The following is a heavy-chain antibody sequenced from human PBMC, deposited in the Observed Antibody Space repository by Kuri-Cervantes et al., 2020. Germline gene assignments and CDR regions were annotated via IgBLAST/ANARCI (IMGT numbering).Heavy chain of an antibody. Sequence: ASVKVSCKASGYTFTSYAMHWVRQAPGQRLEWMGWINAGNGNTKYSQKFQGRVTITRDTSASTAYMELSSLRSEDTAVYYCARLPGEQLVSRYYSYYMDVWGKGTTVTVSS. CDR1: GYTFTSYA. J-gene: IGHJ6*03. V-gene: IGHV1-3*01. D-gene: IGHD6-6*01. CDR3: ARLPGEQLVSRYYSYYMDV. CDR2: INAGNGNT.